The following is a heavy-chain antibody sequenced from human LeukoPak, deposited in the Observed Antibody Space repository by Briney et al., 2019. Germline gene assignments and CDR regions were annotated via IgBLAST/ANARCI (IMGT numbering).Heavy chain of an antibody. CDR2: IYYSGST. CDR1: GGSISSGDYY. CDR3: ARGQVGYCSGGSCYGLDY. V-gene: IGHV4-30-4*01. J-gene: IGHJ4*02. Sequence: PSETLSLTCTVSGGSISSGDYYWSWLRQPPGKGLEWIGYIYYSGSTYYNPSLKSRVTISVDTSKNQFSLKLSSVTAADTAVYYCARGQVGYCSGGSCYGLDYWGQGTLVTVSS. D-gene: IGHD2-15*01.